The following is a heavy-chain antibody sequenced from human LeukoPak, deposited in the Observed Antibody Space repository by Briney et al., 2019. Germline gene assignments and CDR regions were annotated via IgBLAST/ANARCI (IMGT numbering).Heavy chain of an antibody. V-gene: IGHV3-30*04. D-gene: IGHD5-18*01. J-gene: IGHJ4*02. CDR3: AKENGYSYGLFDY. CDR2: ISYDGSNK. Sequence: PGGSLRLSCAASGFTFSSYAMHWVRQAPGKGLEWVAVISYDGSNKYYADSVKGRFTISRDNSKNSLYLQMNSLRTEDTALYYCAKENGYSYGLFDYWGQGPRSPSPQ. CDR1: GFTFSSYA.